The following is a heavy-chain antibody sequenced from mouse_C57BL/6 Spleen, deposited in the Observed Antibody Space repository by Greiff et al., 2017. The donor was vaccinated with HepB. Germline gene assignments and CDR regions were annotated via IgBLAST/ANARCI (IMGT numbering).Heavy chain of an antibody. CDR3: ARKDGNPSWYFDV. CDR1: GYTFTSYT. Sequence: QVQLKQSGAELARPGASVKMSCKASGYTFTSYTMHWVKQRPGQGLEWIGYINPSSGYTKYNQKFKDKATLTADKSSSTAYMQLSSLTSEDSAVYYCARKDGNPSWYFDVWGTGTTVTVSS. CDR2: INPSSGYT. V-gene: IGHV1-4*01. J-gene: IGHJ1*03. D-gene: IGHD2-1*01.